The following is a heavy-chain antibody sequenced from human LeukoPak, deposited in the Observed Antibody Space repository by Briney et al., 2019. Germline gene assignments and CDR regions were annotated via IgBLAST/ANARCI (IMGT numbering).Heavy chain of an antibody. V-gene: IGHV4-4*07. D-gene: IGHD3-10*01. CDR3: ARAPTRYYGSGLDI. J-gene: IGHJ3*02. CDR1: GGSISSYY. Sequence: TSETLSLTCTVSGGSISSYYWSWIRQPAGEGLEWIGHIYSTGSTNYNPSLKSRVTLSVDRSKNQFSLRLNSVTAADTAVYYCARAPTRYYGSGLDIWGQGTMVTVSS. CDR2: IYSTGST.